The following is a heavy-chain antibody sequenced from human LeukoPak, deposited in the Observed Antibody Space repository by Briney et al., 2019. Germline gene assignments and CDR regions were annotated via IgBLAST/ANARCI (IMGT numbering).Heavy chain of an antibody. CDR2: MNPNSGNT. CDR1: GYTFTSYD. V-gene: IGHV1-8*01. D-gene: IGHD3-9*01. J-gene: IGHJ4*02. CDR3: ARGRQYYDILTGYYPDFDY. Sequence: ASVKVSCKASGYTFTSYDINWVRQATGQGLEWMGWMNPNSGNTGYAQKFQGRVTMTRNTSISTAYMELSSLRSEDTAVYYCARGRQYYDILTGYYPDFDYWGQGTLVTVSS.